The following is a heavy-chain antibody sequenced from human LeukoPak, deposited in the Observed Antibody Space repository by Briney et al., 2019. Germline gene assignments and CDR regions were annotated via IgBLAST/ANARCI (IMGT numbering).Heavy chain of an antibody. CDR3: ARLLYSSRLFDY. CDR2: ISSSSGYI. J-gene: IGHJ4*02. CDR1: GFTFSSYW. Sequence: GGSLRLSCAASGFTFSSYWMHWVRQAPGKGLEWVSSISSSSGYIYYADSVKGRFTISRDNAKNSLYLQMNSLTAEDTAVYYCARLLYSSRLFDYWGQGTLVTVSS. V-gene: IGHV3-21*01. D-gene: IGHD6-13*01.